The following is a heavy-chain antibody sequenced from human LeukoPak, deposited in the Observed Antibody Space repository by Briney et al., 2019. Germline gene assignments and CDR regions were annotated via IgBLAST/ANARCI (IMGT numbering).Heavy chain of an antibody. Sequence: SETLSLTCAVYGGSFSGYYWSLIRQPPVKGLEWIGEINHSGNTNYNPSLKSRVTISVDTSKNQFSLKLSSVTAADTAVYYCARAPPGAETGYWFDPWGQGTLVTVSS. CDR3: ARAPPGAETGYWFDP. J-gene: IGHJ5*02. CDR1: GGSFSGYY. D-gene: IGHD6-13*01. CDR2: INHSGNT. V-gene: IGHV4-34*01.